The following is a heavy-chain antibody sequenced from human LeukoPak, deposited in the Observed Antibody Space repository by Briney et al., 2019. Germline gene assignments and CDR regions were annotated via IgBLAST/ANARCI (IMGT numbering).Heavy chain of an antibody. V-gene: IGHV1-46*01. CDR2: INPSDGST. J-gene: IGHJ5*02. D-gene: IGHD2-2*02. Sequence: ASVKVSCKASGYTFTSYYMHWVRQAPGQGLEWMGIINPSDGSTSYAQKFQGRVTMTRDTSTSTVYMELSSLRSEDTAVYYCARDMEYCSSTSCYKHWFDPWGQGTLVTVSS. CDR3: ARDMEYCSSTSCYKHWFDP. CDR1: GYTFTSYY.